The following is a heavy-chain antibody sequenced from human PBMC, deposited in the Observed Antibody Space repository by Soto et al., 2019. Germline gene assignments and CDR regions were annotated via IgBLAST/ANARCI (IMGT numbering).Heavy chain of an antibody. D-gene: IGHD5-12*01. CDR1: GFTFANAW. CDR2: MKSITDAGTT. J-gene: IGHJ4*02. Sequence: EVQLVQSGGGLVKPGESLTLSCAASGFTFANAWMSWVRQAPGKGLEWVGRMKSITDAGTTDFAAPVRGRFSISRDDSKNTWYLHMPNVKVEDTALYYCLTERGAGSYNGYAREDHWGQGTLVTVSS. V-gene: IGHV3-15*01. CDR3: LTERGAGSYNGYAREDH.